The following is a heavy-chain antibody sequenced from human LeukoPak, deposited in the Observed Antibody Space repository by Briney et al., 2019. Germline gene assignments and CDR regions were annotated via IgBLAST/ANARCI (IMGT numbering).Heavy chain of an antibody. D-gene: IGHD3-22*01. V-gene: IGHV4-34*01. J-gene: IGHJ6*02. CDR2: INHSGST. CDR3: ARAVIVVVNRGTYGMDV. CDR1: GGSISSYY. Sequence: PSETLSLTCTVSGGSISSYYWSWIRQPPGKGLEWIGEINHSGSTNYNPSLKSRVTISVDTSKNQFSLKLSSVTAADTAVYYCARAVIVVVNRGTYGMDVWGQGTTVTVSS.